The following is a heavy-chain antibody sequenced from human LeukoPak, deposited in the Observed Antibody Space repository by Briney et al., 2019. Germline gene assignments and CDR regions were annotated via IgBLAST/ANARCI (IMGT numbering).Heavy chain of an antibody. J-gene: IGHJ5*02. Sequence: PGASVKVSCKASGYTFTGYYMHWVRQAPGQGLEWMGWISAYNGHTKYAQKLQGRVTMTIDTSTTTASMELRSLRSDDTAVYYCARLPHRLVVATAMYWFDPWGQGTLVTVSS. D-gene: IGHD2-2*01. CDR3: ARLPHRLVVATAMYWFDP. CDR1: GYTFTGYY. CDR2: ISAYNGHT. V-gene: IGHV1-18*04.